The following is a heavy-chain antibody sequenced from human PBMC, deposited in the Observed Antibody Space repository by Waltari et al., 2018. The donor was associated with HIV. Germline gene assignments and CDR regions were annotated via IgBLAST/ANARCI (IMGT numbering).Heavy chain of an antibody. V-gene: IGHV1-18*01. J-gene: IGHJ4*02. Sequence: AQVKKPGASVKVSCKASGYPFTTYGITWVRQAPGQGLEWLGWIGTYNGNADFAPKTQVRIHLTIDTSTSTAYMELTSLRSDDTAVYYCARSHCAVTSCGSIDYWGQGTLVTVSS. CDR3: ARSHCAVTSCGSIDY. CDR1: GYPFTTYG. CDR2: IGTYNGNA. D-gene: IGHD4-17*01.